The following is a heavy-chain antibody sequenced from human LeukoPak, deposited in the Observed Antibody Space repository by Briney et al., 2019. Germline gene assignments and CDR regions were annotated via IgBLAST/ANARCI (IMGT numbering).Heavy chain of an antibody. V-gene: IGHV3-53*01. D-gene: IGHD2-8*02. CDR3: ARANILGPPDY. CDR2: IYSGGST. Sequence: PGGSLRLSCAASGFTVSSNYMSWVRQAPGKGLEWVSVIYSGGSTYYADFVKGRVTISRDNSKNTLYLQMNSLSAEDTAVYYCARANILGPPDYWGQGTLVTVYS. CDR1: GFTVSSNY. J-gene: IGHJ4*02.